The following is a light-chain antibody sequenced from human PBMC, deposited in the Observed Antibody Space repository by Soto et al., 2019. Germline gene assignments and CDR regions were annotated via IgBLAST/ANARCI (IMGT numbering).Light chain of an antibody. CDR2: DAS. CDR1: QYIGSA. CDR3: QKYGNFWT. V-gene: IGKV3-20*01. Sequence: VVLTQSPATLSVSPGDRATLSCRASQYIGSAVAWYHQRSGQAPRLLIFDASSRATGIPDRFSGSGSGTDFSLTIRRLEPDDFAVYYCQKYGNFWTFGQGTKVDIK. J-gene: IGKJ1*01.